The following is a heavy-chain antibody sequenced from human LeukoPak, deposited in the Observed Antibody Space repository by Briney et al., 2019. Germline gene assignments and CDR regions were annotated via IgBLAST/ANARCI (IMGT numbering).Heavy chain of an antibody. D-gene: IGHD5-12*01. V-gene: IGHV1-69*05. CDR1: GGSFNNYA. Sequence: SVKVSCKASGGSFNNYAVTWVRQAPGQGLEWMGGFIPILDTTNYAPNFQGRVTITTDEFSTTAYMELSSLKWEDTALYYCARSNDYDYHFNYWGQGTLVTVSS. J-gene: IGHJ4*02. CDR3: ARSNDYDYHFNY. CDR2: FIPILDTT.